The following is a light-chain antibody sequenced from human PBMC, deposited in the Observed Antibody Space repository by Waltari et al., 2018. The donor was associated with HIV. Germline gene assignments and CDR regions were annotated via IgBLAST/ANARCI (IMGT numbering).Light chain of an antibody. CDR3: ATWDDSLNAWV. Sequence: QSVLNQSPPAPGTPGQRVIISCSGSSSNIGSNNVTWYQQFPGTAPKLLIYSYGQRPSGVPERFSGSKSATSASLAISGLRSEDEADYYCATWDDSLNAWVFGGGTKLTVL. J-gene: IGLJ3*02. CDR2: SYG. CDR1: SSNIGSNN. V-gene: IGLV1-44*01.